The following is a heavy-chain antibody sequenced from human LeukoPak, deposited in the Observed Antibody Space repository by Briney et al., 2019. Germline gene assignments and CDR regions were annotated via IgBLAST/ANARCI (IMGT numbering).Heavy chain of an antibody. V-gene: IGHV3-23*01. D-gene: IGHD2-15*01. J-gene: IGHJ4*02. CDR2: ISGGGGST. CDR1: GFTFSSYA. Sequence: GGSLRLSCAASGFTFSSYAMSWVRQAPGKGLEWVSAISGGGGSTYYADSVKGRFTISRDNSKNTLYLQMNSLRAEDTAVYYCAKGWYCSGGSCYHTNYFDYWGQGTLVTVSS. CDR3: AKGWYCSGGSCYHTNYFDY.